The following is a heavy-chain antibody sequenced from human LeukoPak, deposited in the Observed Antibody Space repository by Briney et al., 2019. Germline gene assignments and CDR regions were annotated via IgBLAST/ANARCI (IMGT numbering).Heavy chain of an antibody. D-gene: IGHD3-10*01. CDR1: GYTFTGYY. J-gene: IGHJ5*02. CDR2: INPNSGGT. Sequence: ASVKVSCKASGYTFTGYYMHWVRQAPGQGLEWMGWINPNSGGTNYAQKFQGRVTMTRDTSISTAYMELSRLRSDDTAVYYCARDHYGSGSYDNWFDPWGQGTLVTVSS. CDR3: ARDHYGSGSYDNWFDP. V-gene: IGHV1-2*02.